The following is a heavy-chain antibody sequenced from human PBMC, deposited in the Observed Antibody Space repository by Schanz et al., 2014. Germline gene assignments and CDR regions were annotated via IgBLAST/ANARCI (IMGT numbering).Heavy chain of an antibody. CDR1: GGTFSTYP. V-gene: IGHV1-69*02. CDR3: ARGGGPEDVFDI. D-gene: IGHD2-15*01. Sequence: QGQLVQSGAEVKKPGSSMKVSCKASGGTFSTYPINWLRQAPGQGLEWMGRIIPIHGIVNYAQRFQDRVRITADKSTSTAYMELSSLRSDDTAVYYCARGGGPEDVFDIWGPGALVTVSS. J-gene: IGHJ3*02. CDR2: IIPIHGIV.